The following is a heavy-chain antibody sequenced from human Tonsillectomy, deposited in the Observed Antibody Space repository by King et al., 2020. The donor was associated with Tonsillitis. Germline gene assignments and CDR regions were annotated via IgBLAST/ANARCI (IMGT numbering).Heavy chain of an antibody. J-gene: IGHJ5*02. D-gene: IGHD2-2*01. CDR3: ASLGNSTSWFDP. CDR2: IYYSGST. CDR1: GGSISSYY. V-gene: IGHV4-59*08. Sequence: QLQESGPGLVKPSETLSLTCTVSGGSISSYYWSWIRQPPGKGLEWSGYIYYSGSTDYNPSLKSRVTISVDTSKNQFSLTLCPVPAADTAVYYGASLGNSTSWFDPWGQGTLVTVSS.